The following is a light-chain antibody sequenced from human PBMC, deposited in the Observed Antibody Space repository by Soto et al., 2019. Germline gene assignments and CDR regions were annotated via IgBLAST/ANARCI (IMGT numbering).Light chain of an antibody. Sequence: EIVLTQSPGTLSLSPGERATLSCRASQSVSSSYLAWYQQKPGQAPRLLIYGASSRATGIPDRSSGSGSGTDFTLTISRLEPEDFAVYYCQQYGSSLPYTFGQGTKVDIK. V-gene: IGKV3-20*01. CDR3: QQYGSSLPYT. J-gene: IGKJ2*01. CDR1: QSVSSSY. CDR2: GAS.